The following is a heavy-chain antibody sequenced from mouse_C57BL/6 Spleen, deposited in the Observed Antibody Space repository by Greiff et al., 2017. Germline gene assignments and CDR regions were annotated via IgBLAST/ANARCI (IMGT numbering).Heavy chain of an antibody. CDR3: ARDFITTVVGAVDY. Sequence: EVKLMESVGGLVKPGGSLKLSCAASGFTFSDYGMHWVRQAPEKGLEWVAYISSGSSTIYYADTVKGRFTISRDNAKNTLFLQMTSLRSEDTAMYYCARDFITTVVGAVDYWGKGTSVTVSS. V-gene: IGHV5-17*01. D-gene: IGHD1-1*01. CDR2: ISSGSSTI. CDR1: GFTFSDYG. J-gene: IGHJ4*01.